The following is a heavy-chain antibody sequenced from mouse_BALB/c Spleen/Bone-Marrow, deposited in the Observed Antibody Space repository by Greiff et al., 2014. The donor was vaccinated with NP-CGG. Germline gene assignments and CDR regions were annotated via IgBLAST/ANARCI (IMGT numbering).Heavy chain of an antibody. CDR3: ARGGNFAWFAY. V-gene: IGHV5-17*02. D-gene: IGHD2-1*01. CDR1: GFTFSSFG. Sequence: EVHLVESGGGLVQPGGSRKLSCVASGFTFSSFGMHWVRQAPEKGLEWVAYISSGGSTIYYADTVKGRFTISRDNPKNTLFLQMTSLRSDDTAMYYCARGGNFAWFAYWGQGTLVTVSA. J-gene: IGHJ3*01. CDR2: ISSGGSTI.